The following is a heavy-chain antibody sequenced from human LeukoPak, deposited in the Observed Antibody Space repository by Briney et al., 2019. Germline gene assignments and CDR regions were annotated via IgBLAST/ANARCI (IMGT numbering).Heavy chain of an antibody. CDR3: ARDAQYYDFWSGYYTNWFDP. D-gene: IGHD3-3*01. CDR2: IVPIFGTA. CDR1: GGTFSSYA. J-gene: IGHJ5*02. Sequence: SVKVSCKASGGTFSSYAISWVRQAPGQGLEWMGGIVPIFGTANYAQKFQGRVTVTTDESTSTGYMELSSLRSEDTAVYYCARDAQYYDFWSGYYTNWFDPWGQGTLVTVSS. V-gene: IGHV1-69*05.